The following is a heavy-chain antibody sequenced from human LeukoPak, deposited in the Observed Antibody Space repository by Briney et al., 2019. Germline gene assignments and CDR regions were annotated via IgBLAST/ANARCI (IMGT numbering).Heavy chain of an antibody. CDR2: VSYDGGIK. CDR1: GFTFSSYA. V-gene: IGHV3-30-3*01. D-gene: IGHD3-22*01. J-gene: IGHJ4*02. Sequence: GGSLRLSCAASGFTFSSYAMHWVRQAPGKGLEWVAVVSYDGGIKFSADSVKGRFTISRDNSKNTLYLQMNSLRAEDTAVYYCVRDGVNYYDSSGYSMDPSGVLRYWGQGTLVTVSS. CDR3: VRDGVNYYDSSGYSMDPSGVLRY.